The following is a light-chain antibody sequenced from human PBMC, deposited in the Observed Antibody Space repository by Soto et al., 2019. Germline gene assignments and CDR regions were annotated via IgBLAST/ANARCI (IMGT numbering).Light chain of an antibody. CDR2: SNN. Sequence: QSVLTQSPSASATPGQGVSITCSGSGSNIGTFYVSWYQHVPGTAPRLLIYSNNQRPSGVPDRFSGSKSGNTASLTVSGLQAADEADYFCKSYAGSNTYVFGSGTKVTVL. V-gene: IGLV1-47*02. CDR3: KSYAGSNTYV. J-gene: IGLJ1*01. CDR1: GSNIGTFY.